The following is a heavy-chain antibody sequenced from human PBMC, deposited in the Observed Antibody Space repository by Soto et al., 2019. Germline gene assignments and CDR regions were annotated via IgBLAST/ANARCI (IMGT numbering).Heavy chain of an antibody. V-gene: IGHV3-72*01. CDR1: GFTFSDHY. CDR2: TRNKANSYTP. D-gene: IGHD3-3*01. Sequence: GGSLRLSCAASGFTFSDHYMDWVRQAPGKGLEWVGRTRNKANSYTPEYAASVKGRFTISRDDSKNSLYLQMNSLKTEDTAVYYCATTYDFWSGYYYDYWGQGTLVTVSS. CDR3: ATTYDFWSGYYYDY. J-gene: IGHJ4*02.